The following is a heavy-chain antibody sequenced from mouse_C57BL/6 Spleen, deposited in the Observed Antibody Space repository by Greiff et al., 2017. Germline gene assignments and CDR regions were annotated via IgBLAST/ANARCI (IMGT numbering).Heavy chain of an antibody. CDR3: ARSIGTWGFDY. Sequence: QVQLQQPGAELVKPGASVKLSCKASGYTFTSYWMQWVKQRPGQGLEWIGEIDPSDSYTNYNQKFKGKATLTVDTSSSTAYMQLSSLTSEDSAVYYCARSIGTWGFDYWGQGTTLTVSS. V-gene: IGHV1-50*01. J-gene: IGHJ2*01. D-gene: IGHD4-1*02. CDR1: GYTFTSYW. CDR2: IDPSDSYT.